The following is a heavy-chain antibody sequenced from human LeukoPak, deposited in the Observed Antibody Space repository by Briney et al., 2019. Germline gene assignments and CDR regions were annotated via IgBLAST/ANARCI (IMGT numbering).Heavy chain of an antibody. V-gene: IGHV1-18*01. CDR3: ARGGGEPGDY. Sequence: GASVKVSCKASGYTFTNYDITWVRQAPGKGLEWMGWISTYDSNTNYAQKLQDKFTMTTDTSTSTAYMELRNLTSDDTAVYYCARGGGEPGDYWGQGTLVTVSS. D-gene: IGHD1-26*01. J-gene: IGHJ4*02. CDR1: GYTFTNYD. CDR2: ISTYDSNT.